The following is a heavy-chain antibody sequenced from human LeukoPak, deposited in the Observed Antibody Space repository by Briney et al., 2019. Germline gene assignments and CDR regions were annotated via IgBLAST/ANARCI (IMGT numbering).Heavy chain of an antibody. V-gene: IGHV1-18*01. CDR3: ARDITMVRGVIIPALGY. Sequence: ASVKVSCKASGYTFTSYGISWVRQAPGQGLEWMGWISAYNGSTNYAQKLQGRVTMTTDTSTSTAYMELRSLRSDDTAVYYCARDITMVRGVIIPALGYWGQGTLVTVSS. CDR2: ISAYNGST. D-gene: IGHD3-10*01. J-gene: IGHJ4*02. CDR1: GYTFTSYG.